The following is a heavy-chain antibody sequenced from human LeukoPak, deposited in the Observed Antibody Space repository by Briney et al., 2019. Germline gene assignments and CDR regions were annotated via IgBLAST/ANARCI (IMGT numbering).Heavy chain of an antibody. Sequence: SETLSLTCPVSGGSISSYYWNWIRQPPGKGLEWIGYIYYSGSTNYNPSLKSRVTISVDTSKNQFSLKVSSVTAADTAVYYCARGYSYGWGYFDYWGQGTLVTVSS. CDR1: GGSISSYY. J-gene: IGHJ4*02. V-gene: IGHV4-59*01. D-gene: IGHD5-18*01. CDR3: ARGYSYGWGYFDY. CDR2: IYYSGST.